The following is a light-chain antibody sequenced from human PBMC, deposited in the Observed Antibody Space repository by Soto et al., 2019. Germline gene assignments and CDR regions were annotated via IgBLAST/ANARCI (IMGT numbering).Light chain of an antibody. CDR1: QSVSTW. V-gene: IGKV1-5*03. CDR3: QQYDSYSWT. CDR2: KAS. J-gene: IGKJ1*01. Sequence: DIQMTHPPSTLSANRVDRVTSTCLTSQSVSTWLSWYQQKPGKAPKILIYKASDLETGVPSRFSGTGSGTEFTLIINSLQPDDFATYYCQQYDSYSWTFGQGTKVDIK.